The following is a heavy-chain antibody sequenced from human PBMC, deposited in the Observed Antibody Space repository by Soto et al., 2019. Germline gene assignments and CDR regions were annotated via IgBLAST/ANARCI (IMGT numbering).Heavy chain of an antibody. J-gene: IGHJ6*02. CDR3: ARGAVVIVADTYYYYYGMDV. CDR2: IYYSGST. V-gene: IGHV4-61*01. CDR1: GGSVSSGSYY. D-gene: IGHD5-12*01. Sequence: LSLTCTVSGGSVSSGSYYWSWIRQPPGKGLEWIGYIYYSGSTNYNPSLKSRVTISVDTSKNQFSLKLSSVTAADTAVYYCARGAVVIVADTYYYYYGMDVWGQGTTVTVSS.